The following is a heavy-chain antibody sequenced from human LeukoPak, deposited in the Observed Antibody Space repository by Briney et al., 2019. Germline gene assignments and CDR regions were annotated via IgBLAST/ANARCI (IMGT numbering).Heavy chain of an antibody. CDR2: ISGSGGST. CDR1: GFTFSSYA. V-gene: IGHV3-23*01. Sequence: PGGSLRLSCAASGFTFSSYAMSWVRQAPGKGLEWVSAISGSGGSTYYADSVKGRFTISRDNSKNTLYLQMNSLRAEDTAVYYCARDRVGATSVPNAYWGQGTLVTVSS. J-gene: IGHJ4*02. D-gene: IGHD1-26*01. CDR3: ARDRVGATSVPNAY.